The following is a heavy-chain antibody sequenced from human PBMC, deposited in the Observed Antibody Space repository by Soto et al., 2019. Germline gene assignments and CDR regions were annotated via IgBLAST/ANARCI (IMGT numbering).Heavy chain of an antibody. CDR1: GYTFTGYY. CDR3: ARDKEGVEDYYGSGSYAFDI. J-gene: IGHJ3*02. Sequence: ASVKVSCKASGYTFTGYYMHWVRQAPGQGLEWMGWINPNSGGTNYAQKFQGWVTMTRDTSISTAYMELSRLRSDDTAVYYCARDKEGVEDYYGSGSYAFDIWGQGTMVTVSS. D-gene: IGHD3-10*01. CDR2: INPNSGGT. V-gene: IGHV1-2*04.